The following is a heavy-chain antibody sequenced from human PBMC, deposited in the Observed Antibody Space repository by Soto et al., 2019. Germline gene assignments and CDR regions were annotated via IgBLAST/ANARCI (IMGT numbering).Heavy chain of an antibody. V-gene: IGHV4-30-4*01. J-gene: IGHJ6*02. CDR1: GGSISRGDYY. D-gene: IGHD6-13*01. CDR2: IYYSGST. Sequence: QVQLQESGPGLVKPSQTLSLTCTVSGGSISRGDYYWSWIRQPPGKGLEWIGYIYYSGSTYYNPSLKSRVTISVDTSKNQFSLQLSSVTAADTAVYYCARCIAAAGDYYYYGMDVWGQGTTVTVSS. CDR3: ARCIAAAGDYYYYGMDV.